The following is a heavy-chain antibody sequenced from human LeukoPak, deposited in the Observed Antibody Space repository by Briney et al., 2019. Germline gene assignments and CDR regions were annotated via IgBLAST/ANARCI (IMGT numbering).Heavy chain of an antibody. CDR2: ISWNSGSI. D-gene: IGHD3-9*01. Sequence: PGRSLGLFCAASGFTFDDYAMHWVRQAPGKGLEWVSGISWNSGSIGYADSVKGRFTISRDNAKNSLYLQMNSLRAEDTALYYCAKDIGGRYFDWLLFYWGQGTLVTVSS. CDR3: AKDIGGRYFDWLLFY. CDR1: GFTFDDYA. V-gene: IGHV3-9*01. J-gene: IGHJ4*02.